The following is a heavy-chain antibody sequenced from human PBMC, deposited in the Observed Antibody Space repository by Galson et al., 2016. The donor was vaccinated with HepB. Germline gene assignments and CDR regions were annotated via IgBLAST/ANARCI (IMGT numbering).Heavy chain of an antibody. V-gene: IGHV3-23*01. CDR1: GFTFSNYA. CDR2: ISGGGGTT. D-gene: IGHD4-17*01. Sequence: SLRLSCAASGFTFSNYAMSWGRQAPGKGLEWVSRISGGGGTTYYAASVKGRFTIFRDNYKNTRSLQMNSLGAEDTAVYYCAKDADDYRDPRWVDPWGQGTLDIVSS. CDR3: AKDADDYRDPRWVDP. J-gene: IGHJ5*02.